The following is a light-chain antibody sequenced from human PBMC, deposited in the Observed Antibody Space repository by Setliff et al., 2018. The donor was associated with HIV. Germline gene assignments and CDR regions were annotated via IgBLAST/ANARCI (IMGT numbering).Light chain of an antibody. CDR3: QVWDSSSDHPFA. V-gene: IGLV3-21*04. CDR2: YDS. Sequence: SELTQPPSVSVAPGKTARITCEGNNIGSASVHWYQQKPGQAPVVVIYYDSDRPSGIPERFSGSNSGNTATLTISRVEAGDEADYYCQVWDSSSDHPFAFGTGTKVTVL. CDR1: NIGSAS. J-gene: IGLJ1*01.